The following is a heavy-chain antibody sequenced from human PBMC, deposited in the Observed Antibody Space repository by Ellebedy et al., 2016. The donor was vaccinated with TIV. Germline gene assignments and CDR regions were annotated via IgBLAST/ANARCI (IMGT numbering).Heavy chain of an antibody. CDR2: IIPIFGTA. CDR1: GGTFSSYA. Sequence: SVKVSXKASGGTFSSYAISWVRQAPGQGLEWMGGIIPIFGTANYAQKFQGRVTITADESTSTAYMELSSLRSDDTAVYYCARGDDYGGEYFQHWGQGTLVTVSS. CDR3: ARGDDYGGEYFQH. J-gene: IGHJ1*01. V-gene: IGHV1-69*13. D-gene: IGHD4-23*01.